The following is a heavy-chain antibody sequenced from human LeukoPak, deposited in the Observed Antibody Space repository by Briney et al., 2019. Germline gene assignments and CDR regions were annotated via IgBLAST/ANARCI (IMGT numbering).Heavy chain of an antibody. CDR3: AREAISRWLWHSGSHNWFDP. CDR1: GYTFTSYG. D-gene: IGHD6-19*01. Sequence: ASVKVSCKASGYTFTSYGISWVRQAPGQGLEWMGWISAYNGNTNYAQKLQGRITMTTDTSTSTAYMELRSLRSDDTAVYYCAREAISRWLWHSGSHNWFDPWGQGTLVTVSS. V-gene: IGHV1-18*01. J-gene: IGHJ5*02. CDR2: ISAYNGNT.